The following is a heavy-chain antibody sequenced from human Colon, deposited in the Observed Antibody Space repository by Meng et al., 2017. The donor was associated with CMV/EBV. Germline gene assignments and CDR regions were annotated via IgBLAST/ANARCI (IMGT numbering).Heavy chain of an antibody. CDR3: ARDGLGGYCSGGSCYDWFDP. J-gene: IGHJ5*02. CDR2: INPNSGGT. D-gene: IGHD2-15*01. Sequence: ASVKVSCKASGYTFTGYYMHWVRQAPGQGLEWMGWINPNSGGTNYAQKFQGRVTVTRDTSISTAYMELSRLRSDDTAVYYCARDGLGGYCSGGSCYDWFDPWGQGTLVTVSS. V-gene: IGHV1-2*02. CDR1: GYTFTGYY.